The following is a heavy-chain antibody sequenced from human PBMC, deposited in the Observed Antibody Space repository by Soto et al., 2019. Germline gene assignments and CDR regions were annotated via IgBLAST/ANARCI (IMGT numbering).Heavy chain of an antibody. Sequence: QVQLVQSRGEVKKPGASVKVSCKTSGYSFTTYGISWVRQAPGQGLEWMGWISGYNGNTNYAQKLKGRLTMTTDTSTSTAYMELRSLTSDDTAVYYCAREGPAPYYYYCMDVWGQGSTVTVSS. J-gene: IGHJ6*02. CDR1: GYSFTTYG. CDR3: AREGPAPYYYYCMDV. V-gene: IGHV1-18*01. CDR2: ISGYNGNT.